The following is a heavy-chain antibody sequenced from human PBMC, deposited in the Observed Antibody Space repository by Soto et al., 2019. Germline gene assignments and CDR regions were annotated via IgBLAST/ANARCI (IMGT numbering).Heavy chain of an antibody. Sequence: PGGSLRLSCAASGFTFSSYSMNWVRQAPGKGLEWVSSISSSSSYIYYADSVKGRFTISRDNAKNSLYLQMNSLRAEDTAVYYCARLGGSGSYGYYYYGMDVWGQGTTVTVSS. D-gene: IGHD3-10*01. CDR1: GFTFSSYS. J-gene: IGHJ6*02. CDR3: ARLGGSGSYGYYYYGMDV. CDR2: ISSSSSYI. V-gene: IGHV3-21*01.